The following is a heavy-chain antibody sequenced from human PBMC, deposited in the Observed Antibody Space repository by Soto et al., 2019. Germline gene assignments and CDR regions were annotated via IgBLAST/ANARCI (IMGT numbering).Heavy chain of an antibody. D-gene: IGHD6-19*01. J-gene: IGHJ4*02. Sequence: QVHLQESGPGLVKPSETMSLTCTASGASIRNFYWNWVRQFPGKGLEWIGHIYNGERTNYNPSLKSRVTTSLDTSKNQFSLKLSSVTVADTAVYYCAQTTGWPGFDYWGQGTLVTVSS. CDR2: IYNGERT. CDR1: GASIRNFY. V-gene: IGHV4-59*01. CDR3: AQTTGWPGFDY.